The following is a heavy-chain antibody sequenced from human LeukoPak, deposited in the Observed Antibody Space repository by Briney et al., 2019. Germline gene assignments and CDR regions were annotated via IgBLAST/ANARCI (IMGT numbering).Heavy chain of an antibody. J-gene: IGHJ2*01. CDR1: GFPFDVYW. V-gene: IGHV3-7*01. Sequence: GGSLRLSCVASGFPFDVYWMSWVRQGPGKGLQWVANIKSDGSEEYYADSVKGRLTVSRDNAKNSLFLQMNRLRVEDTAVYYCAKEKTVAGWYFDLWGRGTLVTVSS. D-gene: IGHD6-19*01. CDR2: IKSDGSEE. CDR3: AKEKTVAGWYFDL.